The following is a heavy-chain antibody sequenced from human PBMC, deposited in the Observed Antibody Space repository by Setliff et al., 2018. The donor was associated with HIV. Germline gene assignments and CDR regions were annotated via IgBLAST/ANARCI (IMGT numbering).Heavy chain of an antibody. D-gene: IGHD2-2*01. Sequence: GGSLRLSCAASGFTFSSYWINWVRQAPGEGLEWVAFIRYDGSNKYYADSVKGRFTISRDNSKNTLYLQMNSLRAEDTAVYYCAKEQVPAAIQFHYYYMDVWGKGTTVTVSS. V-gene: IGHV3-30*02. CDR3: AKEQVPAAIQFHYYYMDV. CDR2: IRYDGSNK. CDR1: GFTFSSYW. J-gene: IGHJ6*03.